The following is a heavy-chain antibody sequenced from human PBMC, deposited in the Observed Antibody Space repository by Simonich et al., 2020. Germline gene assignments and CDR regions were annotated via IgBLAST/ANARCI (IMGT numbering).Heavy chain of an antibody. D-gene: IGHD2-21*01. J-gene: IGHJ3*02. Sequence: QVQLVQSGAEVKKPGASVKVSCKASGYTFTGYYMHWVRQAPGQGLGWMGWINPSRGGKNYAQKFQGRVTMTRDTSISTAYMELSRLRSDDTAVYYCARNGLVGILKAFDIWGQGTMVTVSS. CDR3: ARNGLVGILKAFDI. V-gene: IGHV1-2*02. CDR1: GYTFTGYY. CDR2: INPSRGGK.